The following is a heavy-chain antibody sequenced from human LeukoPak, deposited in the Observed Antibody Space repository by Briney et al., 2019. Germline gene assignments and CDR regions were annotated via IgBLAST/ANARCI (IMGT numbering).Heavy chain of an antibody. CDR1: GFTFSSYW. Sequence: PGGSLRLSCAASGFTFSSYWMSWVRQAPGKGLEWVANIKQDGSEKYYVDSVKGRFTTSRDNAKNSLYLQMNSLRAEDTAVYYCARVTQWLGQLDVMDVWGKGTTVTISS. V-gene: IGHV3-7*01. D-gene: IGHD6-19*01. CDR2: IKQDGSEK. CDR3: ARVTQWLGQLDVMDV. J-gene: IGHJ6*03.